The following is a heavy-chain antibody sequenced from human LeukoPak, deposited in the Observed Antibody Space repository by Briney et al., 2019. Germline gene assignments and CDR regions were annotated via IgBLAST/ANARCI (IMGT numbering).Heavy chain of an antibody. D-gene: IGHD5-18*01. CDR2: ISYDGGNE. CDR3: AGSRWIQLPYFDY. CDR1: GFTFSSYS. Sequence: PGRSLRLSCAASGFTFSSYSMHWVRQAPGKGLEWVAVISYDGGNEYYADSMKGRFTISRDNSKNTLYLQMNSLRIEDTAVYYCAGSRWIQLPYFDYWGQGTLVTVSS. J-gene: IGHJ4*02. V-gene: IGHV3-30*04.